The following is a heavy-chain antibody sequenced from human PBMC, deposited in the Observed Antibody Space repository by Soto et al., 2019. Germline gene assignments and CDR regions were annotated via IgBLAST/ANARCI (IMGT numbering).Heavy chain of an antibody. CDR3: ARQGFLWFGELLRLSWFDP. CDR1: GGSISSSSYY. Sequence: TSETLSLTCTVSGGSISSSSYYWGWIRQPPGKGLEWIGSIYYSGSTYYNPSLKSRVTISVDTSKNQFSLKLGSVTAADTAVYYCARQGFLWFGELLRLSWFDPWGQGTLVPVSS. V-gene: IGHV4-39*01. D-gene: IGHD3-10*01. CDR2: IYYSGST. J-gene: IGHJ5*02.